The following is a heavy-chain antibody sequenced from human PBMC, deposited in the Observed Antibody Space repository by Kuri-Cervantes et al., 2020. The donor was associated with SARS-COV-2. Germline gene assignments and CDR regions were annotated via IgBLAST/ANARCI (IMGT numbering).Heavy chain of an antibody. Sequence: ESLKSSCTVSGGSISSYYWSWIRQPPGKGLEWIGYFYYSGITNYNPSLKNRVTMSVDTSKNQFSLNLSSVTAADTAVYYCARDNILFSGSGFDYWGQGTLVTVSS. D-gene: IGHD1-26*01. J-gene: IGHJ4*02. CDR3: ARDNILFSGSGFDY. CDR1: GGSISSYY. V-gene: IGHV4-59*01. CDR2: FYYSGIT.